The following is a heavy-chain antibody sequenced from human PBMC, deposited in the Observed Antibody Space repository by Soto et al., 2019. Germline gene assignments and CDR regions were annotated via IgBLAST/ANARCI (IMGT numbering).Heavy chain of an antibody. V-gene: IGHV4-61*08. CDR1: GGYIRSGGYY. J-gene: IGHJ4*02. CDR2: IYYSGST. Sequence: PSETQCLTCTVSGGYIRSGGYYWSWIHQHPGKGLEWIGYIYYSGSTYYNPSLESRLTISIDTSKNQFSLRLASVTAADTAVYYCARTLPNRQLFDSWSQGTLVTVSS. CDR3: ARTLPNRQLFDS. D-gene: IGHD1-1*01.